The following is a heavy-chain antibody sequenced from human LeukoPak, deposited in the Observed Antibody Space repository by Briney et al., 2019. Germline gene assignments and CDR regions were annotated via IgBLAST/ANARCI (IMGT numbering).Heavy chain of an antibody. CDR1: GFTFSSYA. D-gene: IGHD3-22*01. CDR3: AKGGYYYDSSGYLDY. J-gene: IGHJ4*02. CDR2: ISGSGGST. Sequence: GGSLRLSCAASGFTFSSYAMSWVRQAPGKGLEWVSAISGSGGSTYYADSVKGRFNISRDNSKNTLYLQMNSLRAEDTAVYYCAKGGYYYDSSGYLDYWGQGTLVTVSS. V-gene: IGHV3-23*01.